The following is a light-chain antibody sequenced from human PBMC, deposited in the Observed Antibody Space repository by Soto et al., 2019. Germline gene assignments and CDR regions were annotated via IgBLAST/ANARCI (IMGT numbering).Light chain of an antibody. V-gene: IGLV2-14*01. CDR2: DVS. J-gene: IGLJ1*01. CDR3: SSYTDSSPFV. CDR1: SSDVGGYNY. Sequence: QSALTQPASVSGSPGQSITISCTGTSSDVGGYNYVSWCQQHPGKAPKLMIYDVSNWPSGVSNRFSGSKSGNTASLTISGLQAEDEADYYCSSYTDSSPFVFGTGTKVTVL.